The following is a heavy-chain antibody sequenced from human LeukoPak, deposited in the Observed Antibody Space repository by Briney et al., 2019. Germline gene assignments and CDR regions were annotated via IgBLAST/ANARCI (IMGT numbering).Heavy chain of an antibody. CDR3: ARGCSSGYCGRAFDI. V-gene: IGHV4-4*07. Sequence: SETLSLTCTVSGGSISSYYWSWIRQPAGKGLEWIGRIYTSGSTNYNPSLKSRVTMSVDTSKNQFSLKLSSVTAADTAVYYCARGCSSGYCGRAFDIWGQGTMVTVSS. D-gene: IGHD3-22*01. J-gene: IGHJ3*02. CDR1: GGSISSYY. CDR2: IYTSGST.